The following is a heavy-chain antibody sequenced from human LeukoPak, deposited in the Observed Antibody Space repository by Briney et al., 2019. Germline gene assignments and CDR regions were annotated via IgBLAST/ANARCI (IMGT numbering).Heavy chain of an antibody. D-gene: IGHD4-11*01. J-gene: IGHJ6*02. CDR1: DYSISTSYY. CDR2: IYHSGST. CDR3: ARGNYEIAMDV. Sequence: SETLSLTCIVSDYSISTSYYWGWIRQPPGKGLEWIGNIYHSGSTYYNPSLKSRVTISVDTSKNQFSLKLSSVTAADTAVYYCARGNYEIAMDVWGQGTTVTVSS. V-gene: IGHV4-38-2*02.